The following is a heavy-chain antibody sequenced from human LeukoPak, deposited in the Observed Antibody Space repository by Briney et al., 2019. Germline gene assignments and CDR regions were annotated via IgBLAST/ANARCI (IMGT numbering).Heavy chain of an antibody. CDR2: ISGRSGSM. J-gene: IGHJ2*01. D-gene: IGHD6-13*01. Sequence: LSGGSLRPSCAASGFTFSSYAMSWVRQAPGRGLEWVSGISGRSGSMHYADSVKGRFTISRDNSMSTLYLQMNSLTAADTAVYYCGKDYRGRGSWRQLDWYFDLWGRGTLVSVSS. CDR3: GKDYRGRGSWRQLDWYFDL. V-gene: IGHV3-23*01. CDR1: GFTFSSYA.